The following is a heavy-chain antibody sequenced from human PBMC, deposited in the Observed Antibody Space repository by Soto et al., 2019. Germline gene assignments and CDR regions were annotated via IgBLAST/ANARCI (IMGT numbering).Heavy chain of an antibody. D-gene: IGHD6-19*01. CDR2: IYYSGST. V-gene: IGHV4-59*08. CDR1: GGSISSYY. J-gene: IGHJ5*02. Sequence: PSETLSLTCTVSGGSISSYYWSWIRQPPGKGLEWIGYIYYSGSTNYNPSLKSRVTISVDTSKNQFSLKLSSVTAADTAVYYCARQGDTGSSGWYFWFDPWGQGPLVTVSS. CDR3: ARQGDTGSSGWYFWFDP.